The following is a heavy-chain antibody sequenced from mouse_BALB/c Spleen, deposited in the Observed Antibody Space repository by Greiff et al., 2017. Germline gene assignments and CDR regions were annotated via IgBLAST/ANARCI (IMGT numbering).Heavy chain of an antibody. CDR2: ISYSGST. CDR1: GDSITSGY. V-gene: IGHV3-8*02. J-gene: IGHJ4*01. Sequence: EVQVVESGPSLVKPSQTLSLTCSVTGDSITSGYWNWIRKFPGNKLEYMGYISYSGSTYYNPSLKSRISITRDTSKNQYYLQLNSVTTEDTATYYCARRHYYGSYAMDYWGQGTSVTVSS. CDR3: ARRHYYGSYAMDY. D-gene: IGHD1-2*01.